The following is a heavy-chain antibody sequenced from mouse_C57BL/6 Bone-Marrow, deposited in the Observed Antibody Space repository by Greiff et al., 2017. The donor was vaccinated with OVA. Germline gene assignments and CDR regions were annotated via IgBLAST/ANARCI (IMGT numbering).Heavy chain of an antibody. J-gene: IGHJ1*03. D-gene: IGHD2-10*02. CDR2: INPIYGTT. CDR3: DLYCNYIDWYFDV. Sequence: LVESGPELVKPGASVKISCKASGYSFTDYNMNWVKQSTGKSLEWIGVINPIYGTTSYNQKFKGKATLTVNQSSSTAYMQLNSLTSEDSAVYYGDLYCNYIDWYFDVWGTGTTVTVSS. CDR1: GYSFTDYN. V-gene: IGHV1-39*01.